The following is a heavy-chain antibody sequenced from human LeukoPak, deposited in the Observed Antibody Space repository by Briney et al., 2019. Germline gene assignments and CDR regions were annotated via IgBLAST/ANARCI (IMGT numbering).Heavy chain of an antibody. CDR2: IDPSDSHT. CDR1: GSTFSSYW. V-gene: IGHV5-10-1*01. D-gene: IGHD3-22*01. Sequence: PGGSLRLSCAASGSTFSSYWISWVRQMPGKGLEWMGRIDPSDSHTNYSPSFQGHVTISGDKSISTAYLQWSSLKASDTAMYYCARQYHYDSSGYPYAFEIWGQGTLVTLSS. CDR3: ARQYHYDSSGYPYAFEI. J-gene: IGHJ4*02.